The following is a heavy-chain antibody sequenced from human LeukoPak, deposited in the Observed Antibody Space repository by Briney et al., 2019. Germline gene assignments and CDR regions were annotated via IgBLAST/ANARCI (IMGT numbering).Heavy chain of an antibody. CDR2: IKQDGSDK. J-gene: IGHJ4*02. V-gene: IGHV3-7*01. CDR3: AIIPRAAAGPSARSPFHY. D-gene: IGHD6-13*01. CDR1: GFTFSSYR. Sequence: GRFLRLSCEVSGFTFSSYRMNWVSQAPGKGLEWVANIKQDGSDKYYVDSVKGRFTISRDNAKNSLYLQMNSLRAEDTAVYYCAIIPRAAAGPSARSPFHYWGQGTLVTVSS.